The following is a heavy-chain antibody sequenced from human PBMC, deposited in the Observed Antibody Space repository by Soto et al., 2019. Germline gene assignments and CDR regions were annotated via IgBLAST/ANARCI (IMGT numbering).Heavy chain of an antibody. Sequence: SLRLSCAASGFTFSSYAMHWVRQAPGKGLEYVSAISSNGGSTYYANSVKGRFTISRDNSKNTLYLQMGSLRAEDMAVYYCARGGIAAAGPFDYWGQGTLVTVSS. CDR2: ISSNGGST. J-gene: IGHJ4*02. CDR3: ARGGIAAAGPFDY. V-gene: IGHV3-64*01. D-gene: IGHD6-13*01. CDR1: GFTFSSYA.